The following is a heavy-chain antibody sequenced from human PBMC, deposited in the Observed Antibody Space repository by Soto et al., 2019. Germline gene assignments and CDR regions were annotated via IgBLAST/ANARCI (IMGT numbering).Heavy chain of an antibody. Sequence: EVQLLESGGGWFHPGGSLVLSCAAFGFTFSGYAMRWARQAPGKGLEWVSSISGGGTDAYYADSVKGRFTISRDNPQNTLYLQMSSLRADDTAVYYCARSLFLASTDTEPFDYWGQGALVTVSS. CDR1: GFTFSGYA. CDR2: ISGGGTDA. CDR3: ARSLFLASTDTEPFDY. J-gene: IGHJ4*02. D-gene: IGHD3-3*02. V-gene: IGHV3-23*01.